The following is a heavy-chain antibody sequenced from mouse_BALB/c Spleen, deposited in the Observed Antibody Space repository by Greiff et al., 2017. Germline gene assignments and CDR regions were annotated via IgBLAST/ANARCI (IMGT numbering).Heavy chain of an antibody. CDR1: GFTFSSYT. V-gene: IGHV5-6-4*01. Sequence: EVKLMESGGGLVKPGGSLKLSCAASGFTFSSYTMSWVRQTPEKRLEWVATISSGGSYTYYPDSVKGRFTISRDNAKNTLYLQMSSLKSEDTAMYYCTRDQDYGSSLLRYFDVWGAGTTVTVSS. D-gene: IGHD1-1*01. CDR3: TRDQDYGSSLLRYFDV. J-gene: IGHJ1*01. CDR2: ISSGGSYT.